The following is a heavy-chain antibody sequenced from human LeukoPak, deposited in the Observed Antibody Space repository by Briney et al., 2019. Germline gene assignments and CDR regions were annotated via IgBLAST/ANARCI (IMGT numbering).Heavy chain of an antibody. CDR1: GFKFDDYG. Sequence: GGSLRLSCAASGFKFDDYGMSWVRQAPGKGLEWVCDINWNGAWTGYADSVKGRFTISRDNAKNSLYLQMNSLRAEDTALYYCARVPDYVWGSYRSYYFDYWGQGTLVTVSS. J-gene: IGHJ4*02. V-gene: IGHV3-20*04. CDR2: INWNGAWT. D-gene: IGHD3-16*02. CDR3: ARVPDYVWGSYRSYYFDY.